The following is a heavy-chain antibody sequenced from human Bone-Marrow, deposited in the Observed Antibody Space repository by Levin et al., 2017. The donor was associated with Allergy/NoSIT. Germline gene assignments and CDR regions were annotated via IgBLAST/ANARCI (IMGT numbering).Heavy chain of an antibody. CDR3: ARDPRVQGVIFVPWFDP. CDR1: GYTFTSYG. D-gene: IGHD3-10*01. Sequence: ASVKVSCKASGYTFTSYGISWVRQAPGQGLEWMGWISAYNGNTNYAQKLQGRVTMTTDTSTSTAYMELRSLRSDDTAVYYCARDPRVQGVIFVPWFDPWGQGTLVTVSS. V-gene: IGHV1-18*01. J-gene: IGHJ5*02. CDR2: ISAYNGNT.